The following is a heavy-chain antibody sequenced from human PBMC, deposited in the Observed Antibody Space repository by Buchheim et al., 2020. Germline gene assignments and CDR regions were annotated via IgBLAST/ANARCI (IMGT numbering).Heavy chain of an antibody. CDR1: GGSISSGGYY. CDR3: ARGQVVVPAADYYYYYGMDV. D-gene: IGHD2-2*01. J-gene: IGHJ6*02. CDR2: IYYSGST. Sequence: QVQLQESGPGLVKPSQTLSLTCTVSGGSISSGGYYWSWIRQHPGKGLEWMGYIYYSGSTYYNPSRKSRVTISVETPKNQFSLKLSSVTAADTAVYYCARGQVVVPAADYYYYYGMDVWGQGTT. V-gene: IGHV4-31*03.